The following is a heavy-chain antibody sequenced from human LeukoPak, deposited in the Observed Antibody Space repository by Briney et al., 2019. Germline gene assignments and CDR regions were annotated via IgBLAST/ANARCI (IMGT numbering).Heavy chain of an antibody. CDR1: GFTFSSYW. CDR3: ARVGYDFWSGYLAAFDI. V-gene: IGHV3-7*05. D-gene: IGHD3-3*01. J-gene: IGHJ3*02. Sequence: GGTLRLSCAASGFTFSSYWRSWVRQAPGKGLEWVANIKQDGSKKYYVDSVKGRFTISRDNAKHSLYLQMNSLTAEDTAVYYCARVGYDFWSGYLAAFDIWGQGTMVTVSS. CDR2: IKQDGSKK.